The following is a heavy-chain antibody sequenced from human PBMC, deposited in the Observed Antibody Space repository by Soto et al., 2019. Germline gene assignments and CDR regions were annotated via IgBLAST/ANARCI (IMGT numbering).Heavy chain of an antibody. V-gene: IGHV1-69*13. CDR2: IIPIFGTA. J-gene: IGHJ6*02. Sequence: GASVKVSCKASGGTFSSYAISWVRQAPGQGLEWMGGIIPIFGTANYAQKFQGRVTITADESTSTAYMELSSLRSEDTAVYYCARERQDNWNETKYQDSYYYYGMDVWGQRTTVTVSS. CDR1: GGTFSSYA. D-gene: IGHD1-20*01. CDR3: ARERQDNWNETKYQDSYYYYGMDV.